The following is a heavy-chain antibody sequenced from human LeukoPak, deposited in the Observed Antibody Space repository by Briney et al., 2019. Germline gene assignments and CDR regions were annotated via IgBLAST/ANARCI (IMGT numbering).Heavy chain of an antibody. CDR1: GFTFSTYE. J-gene: IGHJ3*02. Sequence: GGSLRLSCAASGFTFSTYEMNWVRQAPGKGLEWISYISSSGNTIYYADSVKGRFTISRDNSKNTLYLQMNSLRAEDTAVYYCAKDMGYSGYVGAFDIWGQGTMVTVSS. V-gene: IGHV3-48*03. D-gene: IGHD5-12*01. CDR2: ISSSGNTI. CDR3: AKDMGYSGYVGAFDI.